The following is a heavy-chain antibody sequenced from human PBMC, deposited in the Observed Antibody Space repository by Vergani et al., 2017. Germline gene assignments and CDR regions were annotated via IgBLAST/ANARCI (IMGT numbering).Heavy chain of an antibody. CDR2: IHSSGTT. V-gene: IGHV4-61*02. CDR1: GGSITSGSIS. CDR3: AGGSYTSELRGVYGFDS. D-gene: IGHD3-10*01. J-gene: IGHJ5*02. Sequence: QVQLHESGPGLVKPSQTLSLTCTVPGGSITSGSISWSWIRQPAGKGLEWIGRIHSSGTTNYNPSLTSRVTFQVDTSKNQLSLMMTSVTDAATAVYYCAGGSYTSELRGVYGFDSWGQGTLVSVSS.